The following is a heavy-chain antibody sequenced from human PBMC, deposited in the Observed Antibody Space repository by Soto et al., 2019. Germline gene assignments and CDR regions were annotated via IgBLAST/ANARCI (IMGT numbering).Heavy chain of an antibody. V-gene: IGHV1-18*01. J-gene: IGHJ4*02. Sequence: QVQLVQSGGEVKKPGASVTVSCKASGYTFINYHITWVRQAPGQGLEWMAWINTYNGMTDYAQRFQGRFNMTRDTSTSTAYMELRNLGSDDTAVYFCAKSPGGEMATDWGQGTLVTVSS. CDR3: AKSPGGEMATD. D-gene: IGHD1-26*01. CDR2: INTYNGMT. CDR1: GYTFINYH.